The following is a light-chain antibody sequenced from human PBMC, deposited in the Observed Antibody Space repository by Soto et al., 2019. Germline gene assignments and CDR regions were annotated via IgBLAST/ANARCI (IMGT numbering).Light chain of an antibody. CDR2: LEGSGSY. CDR1: SGHSSYI. CDR3: ETWDSNPRV. J-gene: IGLJ3*02. V-gene: IGLV4-60*02. Sequence: QPVLTQSSSASASLGSSVKLTCTLSSGHSSYIITWHQQQPGKAPRYLMKLEGSGSYNKGSGVPDRFSGSSSGADRYLTISNLQFEDEADYYSETWDSNPRVFGGGTKLTVL.